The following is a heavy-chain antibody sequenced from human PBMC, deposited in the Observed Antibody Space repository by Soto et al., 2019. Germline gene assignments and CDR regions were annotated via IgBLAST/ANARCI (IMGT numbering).Heavy chain of an antibody. CDR2: INHRGST. D-gene: IGHD1-20*01. CDR1: GGSFSSYY. Sequence: PSETLSLTCAVYGGSFSSYYWSWIRQPPGKGLEWIGEINHRGSTNYNPYLKSRVTISVDTYKNQFSPKLSSVTAADTAVYYCARGRYNWNYWGQGTLVTVSS. J-gene: IGHJ4*02. CDR3: ARGRYNWNY. V-gene: IGHV4-34*01.